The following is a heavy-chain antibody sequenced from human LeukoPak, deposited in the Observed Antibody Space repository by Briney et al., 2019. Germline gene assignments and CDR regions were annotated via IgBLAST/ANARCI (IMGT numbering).Heavy chain of an antibody. V-gene: IGHV3-7*01. CDR3: ARGGWGSGFDAFDI. CDR2: IKKDGSEK. Sequence: PGGSLRLSCEASGFTFSSYWMSWVRQAPGKGLEWVANIKKDGSEKYYVDSVKDRFTITRDNAKNSLYLQMNSLRAEDTAVYYCARGGWGSGFDAFDIWGQGTMVTVSS. J-gene: IGHJ3*02. CDR1: GFTFSSYW. D-gene: IGHD3-16*01.